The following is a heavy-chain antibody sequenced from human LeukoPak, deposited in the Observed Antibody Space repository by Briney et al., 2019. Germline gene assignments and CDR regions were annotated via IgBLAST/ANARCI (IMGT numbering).Heavy chain of an antibody. V-gene: IGHV3-48*04. CDR3: ARKYDFWSGLDY. Sequence: GGTLRLSCAASGFIFSSHGMNWVRQAPGKGLEWVSYISSSGSTIYYADSVKGRFTFSRDNAKNSLYLQMNSLRAEDTAVYYCARKYDFWSGLDYWGQGTLVTVSS. CDR1: GFIFSSHG. D-gene: IGHD3-3*01. CDR2: ISSSGSTI. J-gene: IGHJ4*02.